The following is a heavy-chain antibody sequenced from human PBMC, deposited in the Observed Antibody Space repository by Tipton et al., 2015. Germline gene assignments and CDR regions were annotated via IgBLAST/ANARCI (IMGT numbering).Heavy chain of an antibody. CDR1: GDFISNYY. V-gene: IGHV4-4*07. CDR3: ARGQDENTLGEYYTH. D-gene: IGHD3-3*01. Sequence: TLSLTCTVSGDFISNYYWSWIRQPAGKGLEWIGRIYTSGSTKYNPSLKSRVTMSVDTSKNQFAPRRSSVTAADTAVYYCARGQDENTLGEYYTHWGQGTLVTVSS. CDR2: IYTSGST. J-gene: IGHJ1*01.